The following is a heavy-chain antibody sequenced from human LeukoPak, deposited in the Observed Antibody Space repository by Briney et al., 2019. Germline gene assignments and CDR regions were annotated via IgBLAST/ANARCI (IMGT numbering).Heavy chain of an antibody. CDR3: AREGDSSFYFDY. CDR1: GDTFTRDY. D-gene: IGHD2-21*02. CDR2: MKPSGGST. Sequence: GASVKLSCKASGDTFTRDYIYWVRQAPGQGLEWMGVMKPSGGSTIYAQRLQGRVTMTRDTSTNTVYMELSSLRSEDTAVYYCAREGDSSFYFDYWGQGTLVTVAS. V-gene: IGHV1-46*04. J-gene: IGHJ4*02.